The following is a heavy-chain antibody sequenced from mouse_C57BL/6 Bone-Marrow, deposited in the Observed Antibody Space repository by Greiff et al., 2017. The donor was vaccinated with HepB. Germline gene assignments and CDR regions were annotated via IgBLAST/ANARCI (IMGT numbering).Heavy chain of an antibody. D-gene: IGHD1-1*01. V-gene: IGHV1-53*01. J-gene: IGHJ1*03. CDR3: ARSHYYGSSYWYFDV. Sequence: QVQLQQPGTELVKPGASVKLSCKASGYTFTSYWMHWVKQRPGQGLEWIGNINPSNGGTNYNEKFKSKATLTVDKSSSTAYMQLSSLTSEDSAVYFCARSHYYGSSYWYFDVWGTGTTVTVSS. CDR1: GYTFTSYW. CDR2: INPSNGGT.